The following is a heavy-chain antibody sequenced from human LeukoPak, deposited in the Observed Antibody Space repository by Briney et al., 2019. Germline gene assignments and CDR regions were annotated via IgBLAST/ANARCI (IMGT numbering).Heavy chain of an antibody. J-gene: IGHJ6*03. CDR2: ISYDGSNN. CDR1: GFTFSSYG. CDR3: AKSGIGYCSGGSCESYYYYMDV. Sequence: PGGSLRPPCAASGFTFSSYGMHWVRQAPGKGLEWVAVISYDGSNNYYADSVKGRFTISRDNSKNTLYLQMNSLRAEDTAVYYCAKSGIGYCSGGSCESYYYYMDVWGKGTTVTVSS. D-gene: IGHD2-15*01. V-gene: IGHV3-30*18.